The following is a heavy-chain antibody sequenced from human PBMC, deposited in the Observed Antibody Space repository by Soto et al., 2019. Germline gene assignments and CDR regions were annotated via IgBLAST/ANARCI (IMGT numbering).Heavy chain of an antibody. CDR1: GGSVSSGSYY. CDR2: IYYSGST. D-gene: IGHD3-22*01. J-gene: IGHJ4*02. V-gene: IGHV4-61*01. Sequence: SETLSLTCTVSGGSVSSGSYYWSWIRQPPGKGLEWIGYIYYSGSTNYNPSLKSRVTISVDTSKNQFSLKLSSVTAADTAVYYCASSTPYYYDSSGYPNPGFDYWGQGTLVTVSS. CDR3: ASSTPYYYDSSGYPNPGFDY.